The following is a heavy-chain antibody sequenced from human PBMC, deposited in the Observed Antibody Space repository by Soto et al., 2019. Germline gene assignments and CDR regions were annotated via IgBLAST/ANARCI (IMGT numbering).Heavy chain of an antibody. J-gene: IGHJ4*02. CDR2: ISGSGGST. V-gene: IGHV3-23*01. CDR3: AKDYYDSSGYFPYYFDY. Sequence: EVQLLESGGGLVQPGGSLRLSCAASGFTFSSYAMSWVRQAPGKGLEWVSAISGSGGSTYYAASVEGQFTITRDNSKNTLYLQMNSLRGEDTAVYYCAKDYYDSSGYFPYYFDYWGQGTLVTVSS. D-gene: IGHD3-22*01. CDR1: GFTFSSYA.